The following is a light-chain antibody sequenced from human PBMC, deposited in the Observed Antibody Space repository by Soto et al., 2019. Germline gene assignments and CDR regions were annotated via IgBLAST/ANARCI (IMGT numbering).Light chain of an antibody. CDR1: QSIGSW. CDR3: KPYDSYPLT. CDR2: KAS. Sequence: DIQMTQSPCTLSASVGDRVTITCRASQSIGSWLAWHQQEPGKAPKLPIYKASSLESGVPSRFSGSGSGTEFTPSLSSLQPDDSATYYCKPYDSYPLTFGGGTKVDIK. J-gene: IGKJ4*01. V-gene: IGKV1-5*03.